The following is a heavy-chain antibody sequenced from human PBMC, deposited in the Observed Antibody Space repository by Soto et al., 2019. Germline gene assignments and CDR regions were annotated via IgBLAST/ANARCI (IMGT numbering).Heavy chain of an antibody. J-gene: IGHJ4*02. CDR1: SVSNAW. CDR2: IKSKTDGGTT. V-gene: IGHV3-15*07. CDR3: TISLDSSTFDY. Sequence: SVSNAWMNWVRQAPGKGLAWVGRIKSKTDGGTTDYAAPVKGRFTISREDSKNTLYLQMNSLKTEDTAVYYCTISLDSSTFDYWGQGTLVTVSS. D-gene: IGHD2-2*01.